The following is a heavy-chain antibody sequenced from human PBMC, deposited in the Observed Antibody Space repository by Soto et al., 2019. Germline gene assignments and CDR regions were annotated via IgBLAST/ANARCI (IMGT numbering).Heavy chain of an antibody. J-gene: IGHJ4*02. D-gene: IGHD4-17*01. CDR2: INGSGGGT. V-gene: IGHV3-23*01. CDR1: GFTFSTYA. Sequence: EVQLLESGGGLVQPGGSLRLSCAASGFTFSTYAMIWVRQAPGKGLEWVSVINGSGGGTYYADSVKGRFTISRDTSKNTLFLQMNSLRAEDTAVYYCAKYRYGDYGGIGYLGQGTMVTGSS. CDR3: AKYRYGDYGGIGY.